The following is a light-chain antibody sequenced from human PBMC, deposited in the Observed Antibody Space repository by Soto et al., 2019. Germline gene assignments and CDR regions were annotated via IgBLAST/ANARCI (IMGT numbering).Light chain of an antibody. J-gene: IGKJ4*01. CDR3: QQANSVTRT. Sequence: IQLTQAPPSLSASVGDRVTITCRASQGIRSYLDWYQQKPGKAPKLLMYSASSLQSAGPSRFSGSGAGTDFTLTSSSLQPEDFATYYCQQANSVTRTFGEGTKVEI. CDR2: SAS. V-gene: IGKV1-9*01. CDR1: QGIRSY.